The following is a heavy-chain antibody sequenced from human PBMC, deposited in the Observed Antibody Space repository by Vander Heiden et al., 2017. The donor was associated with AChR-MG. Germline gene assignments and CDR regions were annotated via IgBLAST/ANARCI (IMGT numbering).Heavy chain of an antibody. D-gene: IGHD3-10*01. Sequence: QVQLQQWGAGLLKPSETLSLTCAVYGGSFSGYYWSWIRQPPGKGLEWIGEINHSGSTNYNPSLKSRVTISVDTSKNQFSLKLSSVTAADTAVYYCARVITMVRGVISAFDIWGQGTMVTVSS. CDR3: ARVITMVRGVISAFDI. CDR1: GGSFSGYY. J-gene: IGHJ3*02. CDR2: INHSGST. V-gene: IGHV4-34*01.